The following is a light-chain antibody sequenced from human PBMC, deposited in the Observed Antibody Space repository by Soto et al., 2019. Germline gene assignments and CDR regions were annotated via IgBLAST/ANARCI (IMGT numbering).Light chain of an antibody. J-gene: IGKJ1*01. Sequence: EIVLTQSPGTLSLSPGDRATLSCKASQSVAANYLAWYQQKPGQAPRLLLYAASLRAIGIPHTVSGSGSGTDFTLTITRLVPEDFALYYCQQYGHSPRTFGQGTKVEIK. V-gene: IGKV3-20*01. CDR2: AAS. CDR3: QQYGHSPRT. CDR1: QSVAANY.